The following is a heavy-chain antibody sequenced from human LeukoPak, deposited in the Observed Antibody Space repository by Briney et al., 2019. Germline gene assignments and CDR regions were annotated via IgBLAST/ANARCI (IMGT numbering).Heavy chain of an antibody. CDR2: INHSGST. Sequence: SETLSLTCTVSGGSISSSSYYWGWIRQPPGKGLEWIGEINHSGSTNYNPSLKSRVTISVDTSKNQFSLKLSSVTAADTAVYYCARVRVDIVVVPAATYYYYYGMDVWGQGTTVTVSS. J-gene: IGHJ6*02. CDR3: ARVRVDIVVVPAATYYYYYGMDV. D-gene: IGHD2-2*01. V-gene: IGHV4-39*07. CDR1: GGSISSSSYY.